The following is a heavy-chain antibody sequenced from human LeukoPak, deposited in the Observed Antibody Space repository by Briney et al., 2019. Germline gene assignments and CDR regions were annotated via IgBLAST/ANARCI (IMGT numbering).Heavy chain of an antibody. Sequence: ASVKVSCKASGYTFTGYYMHWVRQAPGQGLEWMGWINPNSGGTDYAQKFQGRVTMTRDTSISTAYMELNRLRSDDTAVYYCAKDNNRMIVNMDVWGQGTTVTVSS. CDR2: INPNSGGT. V-gene: IGHV1-2*02. D-gene: IGHD3-22*01. J-gene: IGHJ6*02. CDR1: GYTFTGYY. CDR3: AKDNNRMIVNMDV.